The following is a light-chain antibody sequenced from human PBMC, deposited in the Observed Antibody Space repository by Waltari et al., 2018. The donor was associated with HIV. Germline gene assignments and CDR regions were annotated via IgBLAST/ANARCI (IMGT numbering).Light chain of an antibody. CDR3: QQRTNWPPYS. Sequence: EIVLTQSQATLSLSPGERATLSCRASQSVGHYLAWYQQKPGQAPRLLIFDASSRSTGIPARFSSSGSGTDFTITISSLEPEEFAVYYCQQRTNWPPYSFGQGTKLEIK. CDR1: QSVGHY. J-gene: IGKJ2*03. V-gene: IGKV3-11*01. CDR2: DAS.